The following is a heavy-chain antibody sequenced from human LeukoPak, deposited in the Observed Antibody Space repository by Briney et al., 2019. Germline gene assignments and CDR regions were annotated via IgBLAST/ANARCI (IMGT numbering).Heavy chain of an antibody. D-gene: IGHD6-19*01. Sequence: SETLSLTCTVPGGSISSCSYYCSWIRQPAGKGLEWIGRIYTSGSTNYNPSLKSRVTISVDTSKNQFSLKLSSVTAADTAVYYCARESIAVVQHRGQGTLVTVSS. CDR2: IYTSGST. CDR3: ARESIAVVQH. CDR1: GGSISSCSYY. J-gene: IGHJ1*01. V-gene: IGHV4-61*02.